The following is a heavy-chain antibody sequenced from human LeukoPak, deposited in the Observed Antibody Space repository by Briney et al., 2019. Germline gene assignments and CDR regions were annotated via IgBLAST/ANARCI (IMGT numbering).Heavy chain of an antibody. CDR1: GFTFSSYA. V-gene: IGHV3-23*01. Sequence: GGSLRLSCAASGFTFSSYAMSWVRQAPGKGLEWVSAISISGGSTYYAGSVKGRFTISRDKSKNAQYLQMNTLRAEDTAIYYCAKGIQWELPLEYWGQGTLVTVSS. D-gene: IGHD1-26*01. J-gene: IGHJ4*02. CDR3: AKGIQWELPLEY. CDR2: ISISGGST.